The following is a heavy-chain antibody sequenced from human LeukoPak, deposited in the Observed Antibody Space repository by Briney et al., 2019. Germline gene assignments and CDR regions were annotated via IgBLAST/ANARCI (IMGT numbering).Heavy chain of an antibody. J-gene: IGHJ4*02. CDR2: INPNSGDT. D-gene: IGHD3-10*02. CDR3: ARDLTMFVVVPGY. V-gene: IGHV1-2*02. Sequence: ASVKVSFKASGYTFTVYYLHWVRQAPGQGLEWIGWINPNSGDTNYAQKFQGRVTMTRDTSINTAYMELSRLRSDDTAVYHCARDLTMFVVVPGYWGQGTLVTVSS. CDR1: GYTFTVYY.